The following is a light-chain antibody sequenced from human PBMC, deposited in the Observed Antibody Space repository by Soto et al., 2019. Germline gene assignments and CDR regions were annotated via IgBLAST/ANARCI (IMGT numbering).Light chain of an antibody. CDR1: QIISGW. J-gene: IGKJ5*01. Sequence: DIQMTQSPSTLSASVGARVPITCRASQIISGWLAWYQQKPGKAPKLLIYDVSSLESGVPSRFSGSGSGTEFTLTISSLEPEDFAVYYCQQRSNWPLITFGQGTRLEI. V-gene: IGKV1-5*01. CDR2: DVS. CDR3: QQRSNWPLIT.